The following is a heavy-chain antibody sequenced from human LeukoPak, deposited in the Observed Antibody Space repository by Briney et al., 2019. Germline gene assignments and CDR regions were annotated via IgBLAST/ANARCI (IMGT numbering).Heavy chain of an antibody. J-gene: IGHJ4*02. Sequence: GGSLRLSCAASGFTFSSYSMNWVRQAPGKGLEWISYITTSGGAKNYADSVKGRFTISRDNAENSLYLQMSSLRAEDTAVYYCAREGAQGDFDYWGQGTLVTVSS. D-gene: IGHD5-24*01. V-gene: IGHV3-48*01. CDR1: GFTFSSYS. CDR2: ITTSGGAK. CDR3: AREGAQGDFDY.